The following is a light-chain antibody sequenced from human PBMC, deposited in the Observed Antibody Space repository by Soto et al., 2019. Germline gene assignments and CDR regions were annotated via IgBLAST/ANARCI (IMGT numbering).Light chain of an antibody. CDR2: GAS. J-gene: IGKJ1*01. V-gene: IGKV3-20*01. Sequence: EIVLTQSPGTLSLSPGERATLTCRASQSVSSSYLGWYQQKLGQAPRLLIYGASSRATGIPDRFSGSGSGTDFTLTFSRLEPEDFAVYYCQQYGSSPQTFGQGTKVDIK. CDR3: QQYGSSPQT. CDR1: QSVSSSY.